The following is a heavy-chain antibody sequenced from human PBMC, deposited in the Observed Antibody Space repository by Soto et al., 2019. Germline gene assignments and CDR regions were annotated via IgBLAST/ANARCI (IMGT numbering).Heavy chain of an antibody. Sequence: GGSLRLSCAASGFTFSSYAMSWVRQAPGKGLEWVSAISGSGGSTYYADSVKGRFTNSRDNSKNTLYLQMNSLRAEDTAVYYCAAHTAMAIYFDYWGQGTLVTVSS. V-gene: IGHV3-23*01. J-gene: IGHJ4*02. D-gene: IGHD5-18*01. CDR1: GFTFSSYA. CDR2: ISGSGGST. CDR3: AAHTAMAIYFDY.